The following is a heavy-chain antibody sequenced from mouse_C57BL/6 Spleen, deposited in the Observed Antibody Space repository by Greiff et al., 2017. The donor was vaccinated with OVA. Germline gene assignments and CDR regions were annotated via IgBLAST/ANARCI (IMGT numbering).Heavy chain of an antibody. CDR2: IYPSDSET. J-gene: IGHJ4*01. D-gene: IGHD2-2*01. Sequence: QVQLQQPGAELVRPGSSVKLSCKASGYTFTSYWLDWVKQRPGQGLEWIGNIYPSDSETHYNQKFKDKATLTVDKSSSTAYMQLSSLTSEDSAVYYGARDYYGYDAAMDYWGQGTSVTVSS. V-gene: IGHV1-61*01. CDR1: GYTFTSYW. CDR3: ARDYYGYDAAMDY.